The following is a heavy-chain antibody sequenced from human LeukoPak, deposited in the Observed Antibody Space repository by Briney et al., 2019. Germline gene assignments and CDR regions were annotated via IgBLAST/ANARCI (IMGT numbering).Heavy chain of an antibody. J-gene: IGHJ4*02. V-gene: IGHV3-30*03. CDR2: ISYDGSNK. Sequence: PGGSLRLSCAASGFTFSSYGMHWVRQAPGKGLEWVAVISYDGSNKYYADSVKGRFTISRDTSKSTLDLQMNSLRPEDTAVYYCARSTYCSSTSCPFDYWGQGTLVTVSS. D-gene: IGHD2-2*01. CDR3: ARSTYCSSTSCPFDY. CDR1: GFTFSSYG.